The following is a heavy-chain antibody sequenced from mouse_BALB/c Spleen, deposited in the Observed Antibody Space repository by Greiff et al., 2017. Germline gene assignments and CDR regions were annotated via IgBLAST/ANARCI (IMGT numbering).Heavy chain of an antibody. J-gene: IGHJ3*01. CDR2: ISYDGSN. V-gene: IGHV3-6*02. D-gene: IGHD1-1*01. CDR3: ARDKILRAYGFAY. CDR1: GYSITSGYY. Sequence: DVKLQESGPGLVKPSQSLSLTCSVTGYSITSGYYWNWIRQFPGNKLEWMGYISYDGSNNYNPSLKNRISITRDTSKNQFFLKLNSVTTEDTATYYCARDKILRAYGFAYWGQGTLVTVSA.